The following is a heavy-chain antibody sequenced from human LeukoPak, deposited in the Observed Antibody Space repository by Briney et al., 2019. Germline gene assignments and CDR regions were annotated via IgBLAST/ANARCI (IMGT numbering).Heavy chain of an antibody. D-gene: IGHD2-21*01. V-gene: IGHV4-59*01. CDR2: IYYSGST. Sequence: SETLSLTCSVSGGSISSYYWSWIRQPPGKGLQWIGYIYYSGSTNYNPSLKSRVTISIDTSKNQFSLKLSSVTAADTAVYYRAHSPGHYYGMDVWGQGTTVTVSS. CDR3: AHSPGHYYGMDV. J-gene: IGHJ6*02. CDR1: GGSISSYY.